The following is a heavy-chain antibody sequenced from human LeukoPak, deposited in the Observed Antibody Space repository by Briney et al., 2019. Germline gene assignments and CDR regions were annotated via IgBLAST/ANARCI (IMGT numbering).Heavy chain of an antibody. V-gene: IGHV3-53*01. CDR1: GFTFSNAW. CDR2: IYSGGST. D-gene: IGHD1-7*01. Sequence: GGSLRLSCAASGFTFSNAWMNWVRQAPGKGLEWVSVIYSGGSTYYADSVKGRFTISRDNSKNTLYLQMNSLRAEDTAVYYCARVGELYGMDVWGQGTLVTVSS. J-gene: IGHJ6*02. CDR3: ARVGELYGMDV.